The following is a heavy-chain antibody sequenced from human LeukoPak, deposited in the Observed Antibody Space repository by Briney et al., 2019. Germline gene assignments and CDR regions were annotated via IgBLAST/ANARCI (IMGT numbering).Heavy chain of an antibody. V-gene: IGHV4-61*02. D-gene: IGHD2-21*02. CDR1: GGSISSGSYY. CDR3: ARHPRVDRGGDWEDAFDI. J-gene: IGHJ3*02. CDR2: IYTSGST. Sequence: SETLSLTCTVSGGSISSGSYYWSWIRQPAGKGLEWIGRIYTSGSTNYNPSLKSRVTISVDTSKNQFSLKLSSVTAADTAVYYCARHPRVDRGGDWEDAFDIWGQGTMVTVSS.